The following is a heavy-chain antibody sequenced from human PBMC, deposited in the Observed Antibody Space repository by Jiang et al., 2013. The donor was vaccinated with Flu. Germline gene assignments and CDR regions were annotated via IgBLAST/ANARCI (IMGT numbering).Heavy chain of an antibody. V-gene: IGHV4-34*01. CDR2: INHYGST. D-gene: IGHD3-16*02. J-gene: IGHJ2*01. Sequence: LLKPSETLSLTCAVYGGSFSGYSWNWIRQPPGKGLEWIGEINHYGSTNYNPSLKSRLTISVDTSKNQFSLKLSSVTAADTAVYYCARVVGGDWYFDLWGRGTLVTVSS. CDR3: ARVVGGDWYFDL. CDR1: GGSFSGYS.